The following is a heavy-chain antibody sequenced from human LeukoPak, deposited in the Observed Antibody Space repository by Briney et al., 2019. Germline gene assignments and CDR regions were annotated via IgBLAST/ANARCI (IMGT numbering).Heavy chain of an antibody. V-gene: IGHV3-7*02. CDR1: GFTFSDYW. CDR3: ASNRPFDF. J-gene: IGHJ4*02. D-gene: IGHD2/OR15-2a*01. Sequence: QSGGSLRLSCAASGFTFSDYWMNWVRQAPGKGLEWVANIEQDGSEKYYVDSVKGRFTISRDNAKKSLYLQMNSLREEDTAVYYCASNRPFDFWGQGTLVTVSS. CDR2: IEQDGSEK.